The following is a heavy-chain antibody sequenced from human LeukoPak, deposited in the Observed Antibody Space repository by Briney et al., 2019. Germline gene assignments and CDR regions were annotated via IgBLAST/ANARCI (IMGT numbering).Heavy chain of an antibody. D-gene: IGHD5-18*01. J-gene: IGHJ4*02. Sequence: PSETLSLTCTVSGGSISSYYWSWIRQPPGKGLEWIGYIYYSGSTNYNPSLKSRVTISVDTSKNQFSLKLSSVTAADTAVYYCARAGYSYGALDNWGQKTLVTVSS. CDR2: IYYSGST. CDR3: ARAGYSYGALDN. V-gene: IGHV4-59*01. CDR1: GGSISSYY.